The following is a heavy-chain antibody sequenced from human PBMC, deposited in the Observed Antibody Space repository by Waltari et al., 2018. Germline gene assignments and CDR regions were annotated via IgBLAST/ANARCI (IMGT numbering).Heavy chain of an antibody. CDR1: GFTSSRYG. J-gene: IGHJ4*02. V-gene: IGHV3-30*02. D-gene: IGHD6-19*01. CDR2: IRYDGSNK. CDR3: AKIPGGAGTFSDY. Sequence: QVQLVESGGGVVQPGGSLSLSCAASGFTSSRYGMHWVRQAPGKGLEWVAFIRYDGSNKYYADSVKGRFTISRDNSKNTLYLQMNSLRAEDTAVYYCAKIPGGAGTFSDYWGQGTLVTVSS.